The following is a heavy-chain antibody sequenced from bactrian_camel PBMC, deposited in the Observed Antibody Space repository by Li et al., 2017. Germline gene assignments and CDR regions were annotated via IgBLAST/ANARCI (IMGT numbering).Heavy chain of an antibody. V-gene: IGHV3S40*01. CDR2: VNVAGSRS. CDR3: AAAPGTNYAQARALSPDTYIH. Sequence: DVQLVESGGGLVQPGGTLRLSCAASGFTFSNYELHWVRQAPGKGLEWVSAVNVAGSRSYIADSVKGRFTISRDNDKNTLYLQMDSLVPEDTAVYYCAAAPGTNYAQARALSPDTYIHWGQGTQVTVS. CDR1: GFTFSNYE. D-gene: IGHD1*01. J-gene: IGHJ4*01.